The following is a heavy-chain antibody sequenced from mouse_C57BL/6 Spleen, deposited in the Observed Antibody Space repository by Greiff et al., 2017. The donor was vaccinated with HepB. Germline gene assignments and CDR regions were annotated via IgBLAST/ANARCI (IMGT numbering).Heavy chain of an antibody. J-gene: IGHJ2*01. CDR2: IYPRSGNT. V-gene: IGHV1-81*01. D-gene: IGHD2-4*01. CDR3: AREKDYDFDY. CDR1: GYTFTSYG. Sequence: VQVVESGAELARPGASVKLSCKASGYTFTSYGISWVKQRTGQGLEWIGEIYPRSGNTYYNEKFKGKATLTADKSSSTAYMELRSLTSEDSAVYFCAREKDYDFDYWGQGTTLTVSS.